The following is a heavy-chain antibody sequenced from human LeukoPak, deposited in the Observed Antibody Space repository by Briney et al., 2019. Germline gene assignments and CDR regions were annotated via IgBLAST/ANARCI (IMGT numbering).Heavy chain of an antibody. D-gene: IGHD6-19*01. J-gene: IGHJ4*02. CDR1: GFTFSSYA. V-gene: IGHV3-23*01. Sequence: PGGSLRLSCAASGFTFSSYAMSWVRQAPGKGLEWVSAISGSGGSTYYADSVKGRFTISRDNAKNSLYLQMNSLRAEDTAVYYCARDLGAVAGHGFDYWGQGTLVTVSS. CDR3: ARDLGAVAGHGFDY. CDR2: ISGSGGST.